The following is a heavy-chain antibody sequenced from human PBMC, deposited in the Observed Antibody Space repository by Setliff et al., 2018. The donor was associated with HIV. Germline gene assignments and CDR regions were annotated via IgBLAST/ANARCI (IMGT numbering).Heavy chain of an antibody. V-gene: IGHV4-34*01. D-gene: IGHD6-19*01. CDR1: GDSFSGNY. J-gene: IGHJ6*02. Sequence: SETLSLTCAVYGDSFSGNYWSWIRQPPGKGLEWIGEINHNGVTNYSPSLKSRLTISIDTPKRQFSLKLTTATAADSGVYSCVRGGGSGWRQNYYGMDVWGQGTTVTVS. CDR2: INHNGVT. CDR3: VRGGGSGWRQNYYGMDV.